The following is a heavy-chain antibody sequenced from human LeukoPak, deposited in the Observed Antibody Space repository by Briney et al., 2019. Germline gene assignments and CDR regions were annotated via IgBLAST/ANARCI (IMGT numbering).Heavy chain of an antibody. Sequence: ASVKVSCKASGYTFTGYYMHWVRQAPGQGLEWMGWINPNSGGTNYAQKFQGRVTMTRDTSISTAYMELSRLRSDDTAVYYCARVVSTSYYYYGTDVWGQGTTVTVSS. J-gene: IGHJ6*02. CDR2: INPNSGGT. V-gene: IGHV1-2*02. CDR3: ARVVSTSYYYYGTDV. D-gene: IGHD2-2*01. CDR1: GYTFTGYY.